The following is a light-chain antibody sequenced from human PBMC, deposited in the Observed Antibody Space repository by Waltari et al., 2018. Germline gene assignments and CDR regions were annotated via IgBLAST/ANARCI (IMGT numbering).Light chain of an antibody. CDR1: QTISKY. CDR3: QQSYSAPYT. Sequence: DVQMTQSPSSLSASVGDRVIIPCRASQTISKYLNWYQQKPGKAPKILFYTAFNWQSGVSSRFSGSGSHTAFTLTISALQVEDFATYYCQQSYSAPYTFGQGTKL. CDR2: TAF. V-gene: IGKV1-39*01. J-gene: IGKJ2*01.